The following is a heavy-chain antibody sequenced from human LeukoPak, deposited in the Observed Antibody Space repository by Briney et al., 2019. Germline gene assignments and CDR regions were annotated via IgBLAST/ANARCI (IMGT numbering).Heavy chain of an antibody. CDR2: INHSGST. D-gene: IGHD6-13*01. CDR3: ARDGSSSFDY. Sequence: SETLSLTCTVSGYSISSGYYWGWIRQPPGKGLEWIGEINHSGSTNYNPSLKSRVTISVDTSKNQFSLKLSSVTAADTAVYYCARDGSSSFDYWGQGTLVTVSS. J-gene: IGHJ4*02. CDR1: GYSISSGYY. V-gene: IGHV4-38-2*02.